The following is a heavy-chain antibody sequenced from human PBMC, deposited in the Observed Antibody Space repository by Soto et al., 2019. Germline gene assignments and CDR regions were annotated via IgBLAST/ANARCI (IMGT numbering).Heavy chain of an antibody. CDR1: GDSINNSY. J-gene: IGHJ4*02. D-gene: IGHD6-13*01. V-gene: IGHV4-59*01. Sequence: SETLSLTCAVSGDSINNSYCSWIRQPPGKRLEWIGNIYYTGTTTYNPSLESRVTMSVDTSKNQFSLKLNSVDAADTDVYYCAKYRRTEAEGFTLDYWGRGTLVTVSS. CDR2: IYYTGTT. CDR3: AKYRRTEAEGFTLDY.